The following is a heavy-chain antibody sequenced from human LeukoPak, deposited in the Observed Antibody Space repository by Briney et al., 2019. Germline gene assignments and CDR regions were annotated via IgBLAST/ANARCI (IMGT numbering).Heavy chain of an antibody. CDR3: ARDPSLFAGYFDY. CDR2: MYYSGST. V-gene: IGHV4-30-4*01. J-gene: IGHJ4*02. CDR1: GGSISSGDYY. Sequence: SETLSLTCTVSGGSISSGDYYWSWIRQPPGKGLEWIAYMYYSGSTYYNPSLKSRVTMSADTSKNQLSLKLSSVTAADTAVYFCARDPSLFAGYFDYWGQGALVTVSS. D-gene: IGHD3-9*01.